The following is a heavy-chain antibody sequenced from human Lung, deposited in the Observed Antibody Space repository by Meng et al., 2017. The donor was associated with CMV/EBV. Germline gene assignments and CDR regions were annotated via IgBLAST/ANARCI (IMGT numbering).Heavy chain of an antibody. J-gene: IGHJ4*01. Sequence: XVSCKGSAYTFSTYWLGWVRQLPGRGLEWMGLIYPADSNTTYSPSFRGHVTISADKSISTAYLQWIGLRASDTAIYYCARKRGYFVDYWGHGTPVTVSS. CDR1: AYTFSTYW. D-gene: IGHD5-18*01. CDR2: IYPADSNT. V-gene: IGHV5-51*01. CDR3: ARKRGYFVDY.